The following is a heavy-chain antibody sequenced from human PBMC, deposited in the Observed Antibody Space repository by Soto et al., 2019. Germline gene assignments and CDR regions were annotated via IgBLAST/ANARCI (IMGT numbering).Heavy chain of an antibody. CDR3: ARHLTGLDS. Sequence: PSETMSLTCTVSSGSISTNYWSWIRQPPGKGLEWIAYIHYSGSTDYNPSLKSRVTISLDTSKNQFSLKLSSVTAADTAVYYCARHLTGLDSWGQGTLVTVSS. V-gene: IGHV4-59*08. CDR2: IHYSGST. J-gene: IGHJ5*01. CDR1: SGSISTNY.